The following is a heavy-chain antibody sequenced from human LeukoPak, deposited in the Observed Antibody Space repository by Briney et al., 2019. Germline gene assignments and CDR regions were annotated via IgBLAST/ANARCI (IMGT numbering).Heavy chain of an antibody. Sequence: SETLSLTCTVSGGSISSSSYYWGWIRQPPGKGLEWIGSIYYSGSTYYNPSLKSRVTISVDTSKNQFSLKLSSVTAADTAVYYCARLGLVWILEDYGDYDARPFDYWGQGTLVTVPS. D-gene: IGHD4-17*01. V-gene: IGHV4-39*01. CDR2: IYYSGST. CDR1: GGSISSSSYY. J-gene: IGHJ4*02. CDR3: ARLGLVWILEDYGDYDARPFDY.